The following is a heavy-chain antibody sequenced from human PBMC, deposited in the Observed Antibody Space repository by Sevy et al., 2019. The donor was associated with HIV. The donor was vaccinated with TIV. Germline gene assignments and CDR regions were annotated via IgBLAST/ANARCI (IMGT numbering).Heavy chain of an antibody. CDR1: GFTFSNYD. CDR2: ISSDSSRI. J-gene: IGHJ6*02. D-gene: IGHD5-12*01. V-gene: IGHV3-48*01. Sequence: GGSLRLSCAASGFTFSNYDMNWVRQAPGEGVEWVSYISSDSSRIYYADSVKGRLTISRDNAKNSLYVQMNRLRAEDTAVYYCAREGGYTDQGMDVWGQGTTVTVSS. CDR3: AREGGYTDQGMDV.